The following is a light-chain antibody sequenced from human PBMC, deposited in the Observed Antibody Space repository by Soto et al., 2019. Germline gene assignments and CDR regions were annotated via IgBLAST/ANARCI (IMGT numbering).Light chain of an antibody. J-gene: IGKJ4*01. Sequence: VLTQSPGTLSVSPGESATLSCRASQSVSSSYLAWYQQKPGQAPRLLMFRTSSRATGFPARFSGSGSGTEFNLTISSLQSEDFGVYYCQQYNNWPRATFGGGTKVDTK. CDR3: QQYNNWPRAT. V-gene: IGKV3-15*01. CDR2: RTS. CDR1: QSVSSSY.